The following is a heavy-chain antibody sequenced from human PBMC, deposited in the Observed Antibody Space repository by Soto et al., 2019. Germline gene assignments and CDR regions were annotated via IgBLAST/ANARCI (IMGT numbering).Heavy chain of an antibody. J-gene: IGHJ2*01. Sequence: GGSLRLSCAVSGFTFSTYAMSWVRQAPGKGLEWVSAITGHGIYTHYADSVKGRFTISRDNSKSTLFLQMNSLRAEDTAVYYCVPPRDFDPWGRGTQVTVSS. CDR3: VPPRDFDP. CDR2: ITGHGIYT. CDR1: GFTFSTYA. V-gene: IGHV3-23*01.